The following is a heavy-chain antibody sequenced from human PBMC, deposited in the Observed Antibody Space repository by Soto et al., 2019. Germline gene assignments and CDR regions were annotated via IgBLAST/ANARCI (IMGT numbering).Heavy chain of an antibody. D-gene: IGHD4-4*01. CDR3: ASSYSNYALIDYYYYGMDV. V-gene: IGHV1-18*01. CDR1: GYTFTNYG. J-gene: IGHJ6*02. CDR2: INTYNGNT. Sequence: ASVKVSCKASGYTFTNYGIIWVRQAPGQGLEWMGWINTYNGNTNHAQKLQGRVTMTTDTSTSTAYMELSSLRSEDTAVYYCASSYSNYALIDYYYYGMDVWGQGTTVTVSS.